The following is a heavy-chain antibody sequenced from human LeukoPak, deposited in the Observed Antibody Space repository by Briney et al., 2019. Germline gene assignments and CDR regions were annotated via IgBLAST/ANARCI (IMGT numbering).Heavy chain of an antibody. J-gene: IGHJ4*02. CDR3: ARAPLGPYFENSGTTFDC. CDR1: GYTFTNFD. CDR2: MNPHTGNT. D-gene: IGHD3-22*01. V-gene: IGHV1-8*01. Sequence: ASVKVSCKASGYTFTNFDIYWVRQATGQGLEWMGWMNPHTGNTDFAQKFQGRVTMTRDTSTSTAYMELSSLTPEDTAVYYCARAPLGPYFENSGTTFDCWGQGALVTVSP.